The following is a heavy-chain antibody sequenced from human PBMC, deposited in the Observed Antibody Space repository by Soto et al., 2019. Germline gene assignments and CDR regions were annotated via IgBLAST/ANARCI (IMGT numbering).Heavy chain of an antibody. V-gene: IGHV3-30*15. CDR1: GLKIRTLA. CDR2: ISSDGFTQ. CDR3: ARAPTSRFDY. Sequence: AAGLKIRTLAVRWVRQAPGKGLEWVAVISSDGFTQYYADSVKGRVTISRDNSKNTLFLQMSGLRPEDTAVYFCARAPTSRFDYWGQGTQVTVSS. J-gene: IGHJ4*02.